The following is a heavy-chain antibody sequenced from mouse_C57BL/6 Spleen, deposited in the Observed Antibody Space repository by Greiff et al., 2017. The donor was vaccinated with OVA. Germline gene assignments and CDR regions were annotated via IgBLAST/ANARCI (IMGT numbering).Heavy chain of an antibody. Sequence: VQLQQSGAELVRPGTSVKVSCKASGYAFTNYLIEWVKQRPGQGLEWIGVINPGSGGTNYNEKFKGKATLTADKSSSTAYMQLSSLTSEDSAVYFGAKFENYYGSSPYYAMGYWGQGTSVTVSS. D-gene: IGHD1-1*01. J-gene: IGHJ4*01. CDR2: INPGSGGT. CDR3: AKFENYYGSSPYYAMGY. V-gene: IGHV1-54*01. CDR1: GYAFTNYL.